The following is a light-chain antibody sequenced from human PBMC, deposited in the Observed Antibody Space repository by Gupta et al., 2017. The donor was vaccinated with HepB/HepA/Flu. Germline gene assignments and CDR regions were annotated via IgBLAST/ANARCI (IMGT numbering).Light chain of an antibody. CDR2: DAA. CDR3: QQQDNLPIT. CDR1: QSVSNF. V-gene: IGKV3-11*01. J-gene: IGKJ4*01. Sequence: EIVLTQSPATLTLSPGERATLSCRASQSVSNFLTWYQQKPGQAPSLLIYDAANRATGIPDRFSGSGSGTDFTLTISRREPEDFGVYYCQQQDNLPITFGWGTKVEIK.